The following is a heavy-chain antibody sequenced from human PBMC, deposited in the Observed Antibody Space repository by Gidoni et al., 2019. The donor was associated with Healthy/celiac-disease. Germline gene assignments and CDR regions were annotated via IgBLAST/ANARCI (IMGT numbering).Heavy chain of an antibody. Sequence: IRQPPGKGLEWIGSIYYSGSTYYNPSLKSRVTISVETSKNQFSLKLSSVTAADPAVYYCARDRAGTAHAFDIWGQATMVTVSS. J-gene: IGHJ3*02. D-gene: IGHD3-10*01. V-gene: IGHV4-39*07. CDR3: ARDRAGTAHAFDI. CDR2: IYYSGST.